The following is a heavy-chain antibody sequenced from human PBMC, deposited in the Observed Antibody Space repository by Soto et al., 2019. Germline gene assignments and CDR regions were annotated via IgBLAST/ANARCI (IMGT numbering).Heavy chain of an antibody. CDR1: GYTFTFLY. J-gene: IGHJ3*02. Sequence: ASVKVSCKASGYTFTFLYLHWVRQAPGQALEWMGWITPFKSDTNYAQKFQDRVTITRDRSVSTAYMELSNLRSDDTAMYYCARSPFAGSDAFDIWGQGTMVTVSS. CDR3: ARSPFAGSDAFDI. V-gene: IGHV1-45*02. D-gene: IGHD1-1*01. CDR2: ITPFKSDT.